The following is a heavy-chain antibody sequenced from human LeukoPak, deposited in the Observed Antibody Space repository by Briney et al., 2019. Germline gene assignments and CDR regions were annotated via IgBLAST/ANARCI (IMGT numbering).Heavy chain of an antibody. CDR2: INSDGSST. Sequence: GGSLRLSCAASGFTFSAYWMHWVRQVPGKGLMWVSIINSDGSSTTYADSVKGRFTISRDNAKNTLYLQMNSLRAEDTAVYYCARVITVYNDYEEVAEYFQHWGQGTLVIVSS. CDR1: GFTFSAYW. J-gene: IGHJ1*01. CDR3: ARVITVYNDYEEVAEYFQH. D-gene: IGHD4-17*01. V-gene: IGHV3-74*01.